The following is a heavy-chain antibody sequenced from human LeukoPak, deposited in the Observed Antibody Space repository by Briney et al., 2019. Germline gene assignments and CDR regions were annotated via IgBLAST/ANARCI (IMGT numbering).Heavy chain of an antibody. Sequence: GGSLRLSCAASGFTFDDYGMSWVRQAPGKGLEWVSGINWNGGSTGYADSVKGRFTISRDNAKNSLYLQMNSLRDEDTAVYYCCSSGFGSKDFDYWGQGTLVTVSS. CDR1: GFTFDDYG. J-gene: IGHJ4*02. V-gene: IGHV3-20*04. CDR3: CSSGFGSKDFDY. D-gene: IGHD6-19*01. CDR2: INWNGGST.